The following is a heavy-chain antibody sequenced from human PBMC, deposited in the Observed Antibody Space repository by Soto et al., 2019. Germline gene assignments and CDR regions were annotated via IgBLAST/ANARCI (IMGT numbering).Heavy chain of an antibody. CDR3: ARGNWSYYYGFDV. D-gene: IGHD1-20*01. J-gene: IGHJ6*02. CDR1: EFTFDKYY. V-gene: IGHV3-7*01. CDR2: IKPDGSEQ. Sequence: GGSLRLSCAASEFTFDKYYMTWVRQAPGKGPEWVANIKPDGSEQYHVDSVKGRFTISRDNANNSLYLQMNSLRAEDTAVYFCARGNWSYYYGFDVWGQGTTVTVSS.